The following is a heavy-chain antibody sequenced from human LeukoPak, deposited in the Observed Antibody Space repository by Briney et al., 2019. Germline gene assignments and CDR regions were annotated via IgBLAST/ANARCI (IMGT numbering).Heavy chain of an antibody. CDR3: ARLDCSGGSCYAFDY. Sequence: SETLSLTCTVSGGSISSYYWSWIRQPARKGLEWIGRIYTSGSTNYNPSLKSRVTMSVDTSKNQFSLKLSSVTAADTAVYYCARLDCSGGSCYAFDYWGQGTLVTVSS. CDR2: IYTSGST. V-gene: IGHV4-4*07. CDR1: GGSISSYY. J-gene: IGHJ4*02. D-gene: IGHD2-15*01.